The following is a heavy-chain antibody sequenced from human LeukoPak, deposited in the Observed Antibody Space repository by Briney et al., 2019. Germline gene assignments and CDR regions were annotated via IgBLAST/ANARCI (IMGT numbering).Heavy chain of an antibody. V-gene: IGHV4-30-2*01. CDR1: GGSISSGGYS. CDR3: ARVSRFYGSGSREPAFDY. D-gene: IGHD3-10*01. Sequence: PSETLSLTCAVSGGSISSGGYSWSWIRQPPGKGLEWIGYIYHSGSTYYNPSLKSRVTISVDRSKNQFSLKLSSVTAADTAVYYCARVSRFYGSGSREPAFDYWGQGTLVTVSS. J-gene: IGHJ4*02. CDR2: IYHSGST.